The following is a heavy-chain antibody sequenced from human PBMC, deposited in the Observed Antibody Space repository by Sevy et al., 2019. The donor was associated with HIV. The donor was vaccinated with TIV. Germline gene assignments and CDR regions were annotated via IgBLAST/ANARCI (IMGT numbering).Heavy chain of an antibody. CDR1: GYTFTDYY. V-gene: IGHV1-2*06. CDR3: AREAGSNYYGQIDY. Sequence: ASVKVSCKASGYTFTDYYMHWVRQAPGQGLEWMGRINPYRGDTKYAQKFQGRVTMTRDTSISTAYMVLSGLRFDDTAVYYCAREAGSNYYGQIDYWGQGSLVTVSS. J-gene: IGHJ4*02. D-gene: IGHD4-4*01. CDR2: INPYRGDT.